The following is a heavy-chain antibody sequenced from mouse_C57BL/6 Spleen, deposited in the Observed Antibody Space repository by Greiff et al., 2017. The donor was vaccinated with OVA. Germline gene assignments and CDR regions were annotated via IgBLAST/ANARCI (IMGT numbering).Heavy chain of an antibody. J-gene: IGHJ4*01. Sequence: VKLLEPGAELVRPGTSVKMSCKASGYTFTNYWIGWAKQRPGRGLEWIGEIYPEGGCTNYNEKFKGKATLTADKSSSTAYMQFSSLTSEDSAIYYCARSSNYSIDYWGQGTSVTVSS. CDR1: GYTFTNYW. D-gene: IGHD1-1*01. V-gene: IGHV1-63*01. CDR2: IYPEGGCT. CDR3: ARSSNYSIDY.